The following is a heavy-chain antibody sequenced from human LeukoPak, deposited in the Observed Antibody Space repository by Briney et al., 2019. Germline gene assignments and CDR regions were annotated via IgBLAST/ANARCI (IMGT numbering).Heavy chain of an antibody. CDR3: ARGGAVRYSGYDSDY. D-gene: IGHD5-12*01. CDR2: IIPIFGTA. CDR1: GGTFSSYA. V-gene: IGHV1-69*05. Sequence: SVKVSCXASGGTFSSYAITWVRQAPGQGLEWMGGIIPIFGTANYAQKFQGRVTITTDESTSTAYMELSSLRSDDTAVYYCARGGAVRYSGYDSDYWGQGTLVTVSS. J-gene: IGHJ4*02.